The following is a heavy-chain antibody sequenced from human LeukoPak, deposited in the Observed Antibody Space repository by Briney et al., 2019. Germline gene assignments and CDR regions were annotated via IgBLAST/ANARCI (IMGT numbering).Heavy chain of an antibody. J-gene: IGHJ4*02. CDR2: ISSSGSTI. D-gene: IGHD4-23*01. CDR1: GFTFSSYE. CDR3: ATSDYGGLDY. Sequence: GGSLILSCAASGFTFSSYEMNWVRQAPGKGLEWVSYISSSGSTIYYADSVKGRFTISRDNAKNSLYLQMNSLRAEDTSVYYCATSDYGGLDYWGQGTLVTVSS. V-gene: IGHV3-48*03.